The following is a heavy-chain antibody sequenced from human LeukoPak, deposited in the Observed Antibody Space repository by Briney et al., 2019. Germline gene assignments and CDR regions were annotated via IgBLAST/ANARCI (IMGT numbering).Heavy chain of an antibody. CDR3: ARAAGAGSDAFAF. J-gene: IGHJ3*01. Sequence: GRSLRLSCAASGFTFSIYGMHWVRQAPGKGLEWVAIIWYDGSNKYYADSVKGRFTISRDNSKNTLYLQMSSLRAEDTAVYYCARAAGAGSDAFAFWGQGTMVTVSS. CDR1: GFTFSIYG. CDR2: IWYDGSNK. V-gene: IGHV3-33*08. D-gene: IGHD6-13*01.